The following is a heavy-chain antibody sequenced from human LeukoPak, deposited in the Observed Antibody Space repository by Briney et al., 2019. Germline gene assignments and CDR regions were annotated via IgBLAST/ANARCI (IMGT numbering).Heavy chain of an antibody. D-gene: IGHD2-2*01. V-gene: IGHV4-30-2*01. CDR3: ARYCSSTSCYALDY. Sequence: SETLSLTCTVSGGSISSGGYYWSWIRQPPGKGLEWIGYIYHSGSTYYNPSLKSRVTISVDRSKNQFSLKLSSVTAADTAVYYCARYCSSTSCYALDYWGQGTLVAVSS. CDR1: GGSISSGGYY. CDR2: IYHSGST. J-gene: IGHJ4*02.